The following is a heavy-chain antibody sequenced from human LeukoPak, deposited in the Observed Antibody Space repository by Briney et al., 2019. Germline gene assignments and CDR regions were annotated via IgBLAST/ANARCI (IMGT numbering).Heavy chain of an antibody. CDR2: INPNSGGT. Sequence: ASVKVSCKASGYTFTGYYMHWVRQAPGQGLEWMGWINPNSGGTNYAQKFQGRVTMTRDTSISTAYMELSSLRSEDTAVYYCARVYDSSGYYGPTDYWGQGTLVTVSS. V-gene: IGHV1-2*02. D-gene: IGHD3-22*01. CDR1: GYTFTGYY. CDR3: ARVYDSSGYYGPTDY. J-gene: IGHJ4*02.